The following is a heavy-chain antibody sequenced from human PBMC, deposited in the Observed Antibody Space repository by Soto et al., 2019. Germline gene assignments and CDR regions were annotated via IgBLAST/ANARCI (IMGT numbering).Heavy chain of an antibody. CDR2: MFYSGNT. CDR1: GASISDYY. Sequence: QVQLQESGPGLVKPSETLSLTCTVSGASISDYYWSWIRQPPGKGLEWIAYMFYSGNTNYNPSLKSRVAMSVDTSKNQFSLRLSSVTAADTAVYYCATGFAMDVWGQGTTVTVSS. V-gene: IGHV4-59*01. CDR3: ATGFAMDV. D-gene: IGHD3-10*01. J-gene: IGHJ6*02.